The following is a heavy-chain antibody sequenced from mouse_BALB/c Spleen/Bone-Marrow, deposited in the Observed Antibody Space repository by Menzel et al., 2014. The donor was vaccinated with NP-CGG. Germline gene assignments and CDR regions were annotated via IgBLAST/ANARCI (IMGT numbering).Heavy chain of an antibody. CDR2: ISDGGSYT. D-gene: IGHD1-2*01. V-gene: IGHV5-4*02. CDR1: GFTFSDYY. J-gene: IGHJ1*01. CDR3: ARVVTTATLYWYFDV. Sequence: EVMLVESGGGLVKPGGSLKLSCAASGFTFSDYYMYWVRQTPEKXXEWVATISDGGSYTYYPDSVKGRFTISRDNAKNNLYLQMSSLKSEDTAMYYCARVVTTATLYWYFDVWGAGTTVTVSS.